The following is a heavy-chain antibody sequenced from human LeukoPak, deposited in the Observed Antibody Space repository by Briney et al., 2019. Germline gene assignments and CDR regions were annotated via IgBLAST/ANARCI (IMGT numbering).Heavy chain of an antibody. V-gene: IGHV3-30*02. CDR2: IRYDGSNK. J-gene: IGHJ4*02. Sequence: GGSLRLSCAASGFTFSSYGMHRVRQAPGKGLEWVAFIRYDGSNKYYADSVKGRFTIPRDTSKNTLYLQMNTLRAEDTAVYYCAKDGGAVAGTRIDYWGQGTLVTVSS. D-gene: IGHD6-19*01. CDR3: AKDGGAVAGTRIDY. CDR1: GFTFSSYG.